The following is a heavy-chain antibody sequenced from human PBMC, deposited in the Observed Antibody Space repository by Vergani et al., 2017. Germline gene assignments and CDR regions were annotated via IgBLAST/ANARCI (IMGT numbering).Heavy chain of an antibody. CDR3: AVTPLLRYFYWLLR. V-gene: IGHV4-39*01. Sequence: QLQLQESGPGLVKPSETLSLTCTVSGGSISSSSYFWGWIRQPPGKGLEWIGRIYYTGTTYYNPSLKSRVTISVDTSKNQFSLKLSSVTAADTAFYYCAVTPLLRYFYWLLRWGQGTLVTVSS. J-gene: IGHJ4*02. CDR1: GGSISSSSYF. D-gene: IGHD3-9*01. CDR2: IYYTGTT.